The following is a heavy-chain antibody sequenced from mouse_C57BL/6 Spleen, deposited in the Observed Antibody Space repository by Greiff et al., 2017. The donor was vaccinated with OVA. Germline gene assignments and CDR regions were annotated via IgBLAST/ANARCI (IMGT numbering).Heavy chain of an antibody. D-gene: IGHD1-1*01. J-gene: IGHJ1*03. CDR1: GYSFTGYY. CDR2: INPSTGGT. CDR3: ARGDYYGSSGYFDV. V-gene: IGHV1-42*01. Sequence: EVQLQQSGPELVKPGASVKISCKASGYSFTGYYMNWVKQSPEKSLEWIGEINPSTGGTTYNQKFKAKATLTVDKSSSTAYMQLKSLTSEDSAVYYCARGDYYGSSGYFDVWGTGTTVTVSS.